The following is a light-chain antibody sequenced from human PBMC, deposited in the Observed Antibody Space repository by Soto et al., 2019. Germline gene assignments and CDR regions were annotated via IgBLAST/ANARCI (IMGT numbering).Light chain of an antibody. CDR1: SSDVGGSKF. CDR3: CSYAGNSLWV. V-gene: IGLV2-11*01. J-gene: IGLJ3*02. CDR2: DVT. Sequence: QSALTQPRSVYGSPEQSVTISCNGSSSDVGGSKFVSWYQQHPVKAPKLVIYDVTKRPSGVPDRFSGSKSGNTASLTISGLQADDEADYYCCSYAGNSLWVFGGGTKLTVL.